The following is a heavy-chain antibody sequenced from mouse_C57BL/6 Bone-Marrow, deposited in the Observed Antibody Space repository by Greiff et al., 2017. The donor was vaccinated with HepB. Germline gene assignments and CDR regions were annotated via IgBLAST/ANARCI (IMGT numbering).Heavy chain of an antibody. CDR3: TRGGYYSNYYYAMDY. D-gene: IGHD2-5*01. J-gene: IGHJ4*01. V-gene: IGHV5-9-1*02. CDR2: ISSGGDYI. Sequence: EVMLVESGEGLVKPGGSLKLSCAASGFTFSSYAMSWVRQTPEKRLEWVAYISSGGDYIYYADTVKGRFTISRDNARNTLYLQMSSLKSEDTAMYYCTRGGYYSNYYYAMDYWGQGTSVTVSS. CDR1: GFTFSSYA.